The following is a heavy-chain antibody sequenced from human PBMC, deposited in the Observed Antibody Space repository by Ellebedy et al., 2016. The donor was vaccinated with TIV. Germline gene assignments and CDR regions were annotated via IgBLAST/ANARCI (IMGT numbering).Heavy chain of an antibody. CDR1: GYTFTSYD. V-gene: IGHV1-8*01. J-gene: IGHJ6*03. CDR3: ARAAIWGGSYYYMDV. Sequence: ASVKVSCKASGYTFTSYDINWVRQATGQGLEWMGWMNPNSRNTGFAQKFQGRVTMTTNTSISTFYMELSSLRSEDMAVYYCARAAIWGGSYYYMDVWGKGTTVTVSS. D-gene: IGHD1-26*01. CDR2: MNPNSRNT.